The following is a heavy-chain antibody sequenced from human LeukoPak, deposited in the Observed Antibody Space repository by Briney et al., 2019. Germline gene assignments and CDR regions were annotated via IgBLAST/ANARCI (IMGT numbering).Heavy chain of an antibody. J-gene: IGHJ6*03. CDR2: IYYSGST. Sequence: KPSETLSLTCTVSGGSISSSSYYWGWIRQPPGKGLEWIGSIYYSGSTYYNPSLKSRVTISVDTSKNQFSLKLSSVTAADTAVYYCARLFGEFIDYYYMDVWGKGTTVTISS. D-gene: IGHD3-10*01. V-gene: IGHV4-39*01. CDR3: ARLFGEFIDYYYMDV. CDR1: GGSISSSSYY.